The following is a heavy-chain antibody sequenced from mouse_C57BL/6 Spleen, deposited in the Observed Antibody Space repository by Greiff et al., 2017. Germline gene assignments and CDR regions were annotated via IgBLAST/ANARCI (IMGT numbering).Heavy chain of an antibody. CDR3: ARGLRPYYFDY. V-gene: IGHV5-16*01. J-gene: IGHJ2*01. CDR1: GFTFSDYY. CDR2: INYDGSST. D-gene: IGHD1-1*01. Sequence: EVQLVASEGGLVQPGSSMKLSCTASGFTFSDYYMAWVRQVPEKGLEWVANINYDGSSTYYLSSLKSRFIISRDNAKNMLYLQMSSLKSEDTATYYCARGLRPYYFDYWGQGTTLTVSS.